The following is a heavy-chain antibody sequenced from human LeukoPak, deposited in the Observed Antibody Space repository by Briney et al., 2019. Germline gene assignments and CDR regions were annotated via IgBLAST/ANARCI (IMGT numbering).Heavy chain of an antibody. CDR2: ISDTGRLS. Sequence: PGGSLRLSCAASGFTFSSSAMSWVRQAPGKGLEWVTAISDTGRLSYCADSVNGRFTISRDNSKNTLSLQMNSLRAEDTAIYYCAKFRADSSGWPFDYWGQGTLVTVSS. CDR1: GFTFSSSA. D-gene: IGHD6-19*01. V-gene: IGHV3-23*01. J-gene: IGHJ4*02. CDR3: AKFRADSSGWPFDY.